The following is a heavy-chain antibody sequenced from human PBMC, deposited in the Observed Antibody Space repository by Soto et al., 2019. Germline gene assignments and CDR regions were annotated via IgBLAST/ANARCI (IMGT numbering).Heavy chain of an antibody. J-gene: IGHJ4*02. D-gene: IGHD3-16*02. V-gene: IGHV1-69*12. CDR1: GGTFSSYA. CDR2: IIPIFGTA. CDR3: ARRMVITFGGVIVTQYYFDY. Sequence: QVQLVQSGAEVKKPGSSVKVSCKASGGTFSSYAISWVRQAPGQGLEWMGGIIPIFGTANYAQKFQGRVTITADESTSTAYMELSSLRSEDTAVYYCARRMVITFGGVIVTQYYFDYWGQGTLVTVSS.